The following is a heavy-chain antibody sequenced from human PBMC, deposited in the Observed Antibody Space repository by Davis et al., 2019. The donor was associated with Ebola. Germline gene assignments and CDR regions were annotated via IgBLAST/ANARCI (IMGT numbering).Heavy chain of an antibody. CDR1: VYTFTSYY. V-gene: IGHV1-46*01. CDR2: INPSGGST. J-gene: IGHJ5*02. CDR3: ARTSDDFWSGYPDA. Sequence: ASVKVSRKASVYTFTSYYMHWARQASGYGLEWMGIINPSGGSTSYAQKFQGRVTMTRDTSTSTVYMELSSLRSEDTDVYYCARTSDDFWSGYPDAWGQGTLVTVSS. D-gene: IGHD3-3*01.